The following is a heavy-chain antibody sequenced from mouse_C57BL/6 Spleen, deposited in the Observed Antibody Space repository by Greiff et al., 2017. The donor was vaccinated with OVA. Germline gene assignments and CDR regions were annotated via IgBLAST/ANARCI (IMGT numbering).Heavy chain of an antibody. J-gene: IGHJ2*01. Sequence: VQLKESGPGLVKPSQSLSLTCSVTGYSITSGYYWNWIRQFPGNKLEWMGYISYDGSNNYNPSLKNRISITRDTSKNQFFLKLNSVTTEDTATYYCARDGYDGGDYFDYWGQGTTLTVSS. CDR2: ISYDGSN. D-gene: IGHD2-2*01. CDR3: ARDGYDGGDYFDY. V-gene: IGHV3-6*01. CDR1: GYSITSGYY.